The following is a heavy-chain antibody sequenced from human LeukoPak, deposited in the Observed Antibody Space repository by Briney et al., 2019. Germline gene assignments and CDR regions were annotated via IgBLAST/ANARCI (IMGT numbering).Heavy chain of an antibody. V-gene: IGHV1-2*02. Sequence: GSVKVSCKTSGDTLTDCSMHWVRHAPGKGLEWVGWINTNSGGATSAQKFQGRVTKTRDTSTSTAYMELSRLTSDDTAVYYCARDRTLYDSGSFPFEYWGQGTLVTVSS. D-gene: IGHD3-10*01. CDR3: ARDRTLYDSGSFPFEY. CDR1: GDTLTDCS. J-gene: IGHJ4*02. CDR2: INTNSGGA.